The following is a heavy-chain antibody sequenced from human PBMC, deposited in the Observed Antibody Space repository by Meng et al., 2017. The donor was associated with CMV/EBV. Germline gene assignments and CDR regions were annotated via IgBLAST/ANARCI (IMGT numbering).Heavy chain of an antibody. V-gene: IGHV1-18*01. D-gene: IGHD2-15*01. CDR2: ISAYNGNT. J-gene: IGHJ4*02. CDR1: GYTFTSYG. CDR3: ARMEVGGGSCYSDY. Sequence: QVQVVTAGAGVKTAGASVKVSCKASGYTFTSYGISWVRQAPGEGLEWMGWISAYNGNTNSAQKLQGRVTMTTDTSTSTAYMELRSLRSDDTAVYYCARMEVGGGSCYSDYWGQGTLVTVSS.